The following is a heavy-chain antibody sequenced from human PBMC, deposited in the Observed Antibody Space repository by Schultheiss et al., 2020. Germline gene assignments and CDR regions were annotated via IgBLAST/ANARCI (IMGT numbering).Heavy chain of an antibody. CDR2: IYYSGST. Sequence: LETLSLTCAVSGGSISSGGYSWSWIRQPPGKGLEWIGYIYYSGSTNYNPSLKSRVTISVDTSKNQFSLKLSSVTAADTAVYYCARTLRSFAFDYWGQGTLVTVSS. V-gene: IGHV4-61*08. CDR3: ARTLRSFAFDY. CDR1: GGSISSGGYS. J-gene: IGHJ4*02.